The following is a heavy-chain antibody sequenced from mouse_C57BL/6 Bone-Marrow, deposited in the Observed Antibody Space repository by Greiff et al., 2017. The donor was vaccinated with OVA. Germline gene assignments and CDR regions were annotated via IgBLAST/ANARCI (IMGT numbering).Heavy chain of an antibody. J-gene: IGHJ3*01. Sequence: EVKLMESGGGLVKPGGSLKLSCAASGFTFSSYTMSWVRQTPEKRLEWVATISGGGGNTYYPDSVKGRFTISRDNAKNTLYLQMSSLRSEDTALYYCARPLTTVASPWFAYWGQGTLVTVSA. CDR2: ISGGGGNT. V-gene: IGHV5-9*01. CDR1: GFTFSSYT. CDR3: ARPLTTVASPWFAY. D-gene: IGHD1-1*01.